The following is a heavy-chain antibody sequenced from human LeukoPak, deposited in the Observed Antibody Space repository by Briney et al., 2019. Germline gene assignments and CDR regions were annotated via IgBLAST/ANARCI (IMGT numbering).Heavy chain of an antibody. CDR2: IYHSGST. V-gene: IGHV4-30-2*01. Sequence: SETLSLTCTVSGGSISSGGYYWSWIRQPPGKGLEWIGYIYHSGSTYYNPSLKSRVTISVDRSKNQFSLKLSSVTAADTAVYYCAASSGWYRYYFDYWGQGTLVTVSS. D-gene: IGHD6-19*01. CDR3: AASSGWYRYYFDY. J-gene: IGHJ4*02. CDR1: GGSISSGGYY.